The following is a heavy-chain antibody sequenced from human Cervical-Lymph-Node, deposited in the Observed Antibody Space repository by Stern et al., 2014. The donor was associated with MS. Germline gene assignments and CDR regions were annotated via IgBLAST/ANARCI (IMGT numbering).Heavy chain of an antibody. J-gene: IGHJ4*02. CDR1: GFTFSDHY. D-gene: IGHD2-21*02. CDR2: TRNKANSYTT. Sequence: EVQLVESGGGLVQPGGSLRLSCAASGFTFSDHYMDWVRQAPGKGLEWVGRTRNKANSYTTEYAASVKGRFTISRDDSKNSLYLQMNSLKTEDTAVYYCDLGGLLYFDYWGQGTLVTVSS. CDR3: DLGGLLYFDY. V-gene: IGHV3-72*01.